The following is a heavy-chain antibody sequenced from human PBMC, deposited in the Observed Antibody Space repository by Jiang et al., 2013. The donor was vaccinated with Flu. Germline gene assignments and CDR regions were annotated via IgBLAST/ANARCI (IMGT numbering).Heavy chain of an antibody. V-gene: IGHV1-69*04. J-gene: IGHJ4*02. Sequence: AEVKKPGSSVKVSCKASGDTFSNYDFAWVRQAPGQGLEWMGRILPIVSSSNYAQKFQDRLTITADKSTITVYMELTSLTSQDTAVYYCAKGGGLTAAFDSWGQGTLVTVSS. CDR2: ILPIVSSS. D-gene: IGHD2-21*02. CDR1: GDTFSNYD. CDR3: AKGGGLTAAFDS.